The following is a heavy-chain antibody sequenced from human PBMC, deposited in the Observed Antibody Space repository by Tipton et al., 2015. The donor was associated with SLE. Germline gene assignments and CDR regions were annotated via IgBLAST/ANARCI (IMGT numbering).Heavy chain of an antibody. CDR1: GASISSTSYY. V-gene: IGHV4-31*03. J-gene: IGHJ4*02. Sequence: TLSLTCTVSGASISSTSYYWGWIRQAPGKGLEWIGYVFSSGTTYYNPSLQGRLSMSLDTSKNQLSLQLSSVTSADTAVYYCARYFYDSSGVCLFDLWGQGTLVTVSS. CDR2: VFSSGTT. D-gene: IGHD3-22*01. CDR3: ARYFYDSSGVCLFDL.